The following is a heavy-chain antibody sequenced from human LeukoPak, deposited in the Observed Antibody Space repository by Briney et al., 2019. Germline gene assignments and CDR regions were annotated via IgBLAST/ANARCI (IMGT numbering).Heavy chain of an antibody. J-gene: IGHJ4*02. V-gene: IGHV1-3*01. CDR3: ARDPIGSRWPYYLDY. CDR1: GYTFTTYA. Sequence: ASVKVSCKASGYTFTTYAMHWVRQAPGQRLEWMGWINAGNGNTKYSQKFQARVTITRDTSASTAYMELSSLRSEDTAVYYCARDPIGSRWPYYLDYWGQGTLVTVSS. D-gene: IGHD6-13*01. CDR2: INAGNGNT.